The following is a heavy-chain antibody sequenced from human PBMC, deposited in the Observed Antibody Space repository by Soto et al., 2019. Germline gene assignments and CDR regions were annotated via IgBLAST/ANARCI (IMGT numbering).Heavy chain of an antibody. Sequence: QVQLQESGPGLVKPSQTLSLTCTVSGGSISSGGYYWSWIRQHPGKGLEWIGYIYYSGSTYYNPSLNSRFTISVDTSKNQFSLKLSSVTAADTAVYYCARDRGYSYGRGGYFDYWGQGTLVAVSS. V-gene: IGHV4-31*03. D-gene: IGHD5-18*01. CDR3: ARDRGYSYGRGGYFDY. CDR1: GGSISSGGYY. CDR2: IYYSGST. J-gene: IGHJ4*02.